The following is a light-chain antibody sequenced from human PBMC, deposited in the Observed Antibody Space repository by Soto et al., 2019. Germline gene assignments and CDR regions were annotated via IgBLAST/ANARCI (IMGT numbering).Light chain of an antibody. Sequence: EIVMTQSPATLSVSPGERATLSCRASQSVSSNLAWYQQKPGQAPRLLIYGASTRATGIPAKFSGGGSGTEFTLTISSLQSEDFATYYCQQYNTYSTFGQGTRLEIK. J-gene: IGKJ5*01. V-gene: IGKV3-15*01. CDR2: GAS. CDR3: QQYNTYST. CDR1: QSVSSN.